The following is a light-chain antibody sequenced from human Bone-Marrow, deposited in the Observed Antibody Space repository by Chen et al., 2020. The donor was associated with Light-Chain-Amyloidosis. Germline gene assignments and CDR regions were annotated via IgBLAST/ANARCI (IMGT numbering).Light chain of an antibody. CDR3: QQRSSWPRT. CDR2: DAS. Sequence: EIVLTQSPATLSLSPGERATLSRRASQSVRSSLAWYQQKPGQAPRLLIYDASNRATVIPARFSGSGSGTDFTLTISSLEPEDFAVYYCQQRSSWPRTFGQGTKVEIK. J-gene: IGKJ1*01. V-gene: IGKV3-11*01. CDR1: QSVRSS.